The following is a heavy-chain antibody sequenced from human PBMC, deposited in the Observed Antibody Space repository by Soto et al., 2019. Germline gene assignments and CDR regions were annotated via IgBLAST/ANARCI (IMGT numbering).Heavy chain of an antibody. Sequence: QVQLVESGGGVDQPGKSLRLSCATSGFTFSSYAMHWVRQAPGKGLEWVALISYDGNTDHYGDYVMGRFTISRDNSKNTLYLQMNSLRTEDTAVYYCARGRGEGIYDYVVHAFDIWGQGTMVTVSS. CDR2: ISYDGNTD. J-gene: IGHJ3*02. CDR1: GFTFSSYA. CDR3: ARGRGEGIYDYVVHAFDI. D-gene: IGHD3-16*01. V-gene: IGHV3-30-3*01.